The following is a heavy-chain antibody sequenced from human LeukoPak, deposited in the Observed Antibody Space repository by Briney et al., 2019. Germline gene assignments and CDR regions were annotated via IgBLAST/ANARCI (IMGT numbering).Heavy chain of an antibody. CDR1: GYTFTSYA. CDR2: INTNTGNP. Sequence: ASVKVSCKASGYTFTSYAMNWVRQAPGQGLEWMGWINTNTGNPTYAQGFTGRFVFSLDTSVTTSSLQISSLKAEDTAVYYCARDHVKLGSGFHPFDAFDIWGQGTLVTVSS. D-gene: IGHD3-22*01. J-gene: IGHJ3*02. CDR3: ARDHVKLGSGFHPFDAFDI. V-gene: IGHV7-4-1*02.